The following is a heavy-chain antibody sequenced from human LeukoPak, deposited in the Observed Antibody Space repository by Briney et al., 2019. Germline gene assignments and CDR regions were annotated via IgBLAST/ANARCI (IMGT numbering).Heavy chain of an antibody. CDR2: LYPGDSDI. V-gene: IGHV5-51*01. CDR3: ARHCLSGTPGPLDY. Sequence: GESLKISCKGSGYSFTSYWIGWLRQMPGKGLEWMGILYPGDSDIRYSPSSQGQVTITADKSITTAYLQWSSLKASDTAIYFCARHCLSGTPGPLDYWGQGALVTVSS. D-gene: IGHD1-20*01. J-gene: IGHJ4*02. CDR1: GYSFTSYW.